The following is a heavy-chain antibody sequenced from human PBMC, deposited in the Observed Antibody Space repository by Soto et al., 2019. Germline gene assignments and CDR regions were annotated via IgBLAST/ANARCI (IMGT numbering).Heavy chain of an antibody. Sequence: ASVKVSCKASGYSFKDHYMHWVRQAPGRGLEWVGIINPSGEHTNYAQQFRGRVAMTRDTCTSTAYMELRSLRSEDTAVYFCARISCKGGSCYFDFDHWGQGTLVTVS. D-gene: IGHD2-15*01. J-gene: IGHJ4*02. V-gene: IGHV1-46*02. CDR1: GYSFKDHY. CDR2: INPSGEHT. CDR3: ARISCKGGSCYFDFDH.